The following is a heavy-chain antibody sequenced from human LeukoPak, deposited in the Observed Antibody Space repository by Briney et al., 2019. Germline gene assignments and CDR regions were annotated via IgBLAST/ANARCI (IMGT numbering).Heavy chain of an antibody. D-gene: IGHD4-17*01. CDR1: GGSISTMNYY. CDR2: IYYSGNS. Sequence: PSETLSLTCTVSGGSISTMNYYWGWIRQPPGQGLEWIGSIYYSGNSYYNPSVQSRVTISVDTSQNQFSLNLTSVTAADTSVYYCARRGNHGDYFWGQGILVTVSS. V-gene: IGHV4-39*01. J-gene: IGHJ4*02. CDR3: ARRGNHGDYF.